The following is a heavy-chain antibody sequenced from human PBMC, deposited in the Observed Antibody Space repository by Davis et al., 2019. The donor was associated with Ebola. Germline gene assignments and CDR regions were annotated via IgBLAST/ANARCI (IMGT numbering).Heavy chain of an antibody. Sequence: GESLKISCAASGFTFSSENMNWVRQAPGKGLEWISNIRTNSEGTTKHAESVKGRFTISREDATSSLYLQMNSLRDEDTAVYYCVRDRDFSFDQWGRGILVTVSS. CDR2: IRTNSEGTT. V-gene: IGHV3-48*02. CDR1: GFTFSSEN. J-gene: IGHJ4*02. D-gene: IGHD2/OR15-2a*01. CDR3: VRDRDFSFDQ.